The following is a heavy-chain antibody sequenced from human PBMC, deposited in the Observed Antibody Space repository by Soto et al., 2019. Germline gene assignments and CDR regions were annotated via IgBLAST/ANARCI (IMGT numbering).Heavy chain of an antibody. D-gene: IGHD6-13*01. CDR2: IYYSGST. J-gene: IGHJ4*02. CDR3: ARQGWAAAGTFFDY. Sequence: QLQLQESGPGLVKPSETLSLTCTVSGGSISSSSYYWGWIRQPPGKGLEWIGSIYYSGSTYYNPSLKSRVTISVDTSKNQFSLKLSSVTAADTAVYYCARQGWAAAGTFFDYWGQGTLVTVSS. CDR1: GGSISSSSYY. V-gene: IGHV4-39*01.